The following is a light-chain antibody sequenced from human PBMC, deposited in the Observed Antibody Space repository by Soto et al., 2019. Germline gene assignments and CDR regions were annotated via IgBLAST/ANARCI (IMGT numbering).Light chain of an antibody. J-gene: IGKJ1*01. V-gene: IGKV3-20*01. Sequence: EIVLTQSPGFLSLFPWERATLSCRASQSVDSSFFAWYQQKPGQAPRLLIYGASKRATGIPDRFSGSGSGTDFTLTISRLEPEDFAVYYCQQYVSSVTFGQGTKVEIK. CDR3: QQYVSSVT. CDR1: QSVDSSF. CDR2: GAS.